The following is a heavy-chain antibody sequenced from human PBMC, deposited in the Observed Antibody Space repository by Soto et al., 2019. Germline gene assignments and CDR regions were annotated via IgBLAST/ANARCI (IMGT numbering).Heavy chain of an antibody. Sequence: EVQLLESGGGLVQPGGSLRLSYAASGFTFSSYAMSWVRQAPGKGLEWVSAISGSGGSTYYADSVKGRFTISRDNSKNTLYLQMNSLRAEDTAVYYCAKDRSYGDFFDYWGQGTLVTVSS. CDR2: ISGSGGST. CDR1: GFTFSSYA. V-gene: IGHV3-23*01. CDR3: AKDRSYGDFFDY. D-gene: IGHD4-17*01. J-gene: IGHJ4*02.